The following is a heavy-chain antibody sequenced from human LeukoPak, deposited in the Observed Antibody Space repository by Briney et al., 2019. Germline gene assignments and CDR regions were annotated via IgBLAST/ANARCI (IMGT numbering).Heavy chain of an antibody. D-gene: IGHD3-3*01. CDR3: ATNEWSGYYFEY. CDR2: IYSSGST. J-gene: IGHJ4*02. Sequence: MPSETLSLTCTVSGGSMRTYYWSWIRQPPGRGLEWIGSIYSSGSTYYNPSLKSRVTISVDTSKNQFSLKLSSVTAADTAVYYCATNEWSGYYFEYWGQGTLVPVSS. V-gene: IGHV4-59*05. CDR1: GGSMRTYY.